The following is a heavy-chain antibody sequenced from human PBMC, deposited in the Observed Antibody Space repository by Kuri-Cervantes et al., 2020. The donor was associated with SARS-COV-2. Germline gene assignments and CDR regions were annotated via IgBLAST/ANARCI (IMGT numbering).Heavy chain of an antibody. CDR1: GYSFTSYW. CDR2: IDPSDSYT. D-gene: IGHD3-10*01. CDR3: ARKPSGSGYNYGMDV. V-gene: IGHV5-10-1*01. Sequence: KVSCKGSGYSFTSYWISWVRQMPGKGLECMGRIDPSDSYTNYSPSFQGHVTISADKSISTAYLQWSSLKASDTAMYYCARKPSGSGYNYGMDVWGQGTTVTVSS. J-gene: IGHJ6*02.